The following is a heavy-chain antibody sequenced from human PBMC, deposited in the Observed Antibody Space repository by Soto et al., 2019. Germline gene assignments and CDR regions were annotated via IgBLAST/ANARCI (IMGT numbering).Heavy chain of an antibody. V-gene: IGHV3-23*01. Sequence: GGSLRLSCAASGFTFSSYAMSWVRQAPGKGLEWVSAISGSGGSTYYADSVKGRFTISRDNSKNTLYLQMNSLRAEDTAVYYCALTPAGSRRAYYGMDVWGQGTTVTVSS. CDR3: ALTPAGSRRAYYGMDV. CDR2: ISGSGGST. CDR1: GFTFSSYA. J-gene: IGHJ6*02.